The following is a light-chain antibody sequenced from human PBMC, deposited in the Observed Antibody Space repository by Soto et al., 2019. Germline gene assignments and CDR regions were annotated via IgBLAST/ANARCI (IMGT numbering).Light chain of an antibody. J-gene: IGKJ2*01. Sequence: DIQMTQSPASLSASVGDRVTITCRASQTISSYLNWYQQKAGAAPKLLIYSASTLQSGVPSRFSGSGFGTDDTLTISSLQPADFAVYYCQQTFRTPHTFGQGTKLDIK. CDR2: SAS. CDR3: QQTFRTPHT. CDR1: QTISSY. V-gene: IGKV1-39*01.